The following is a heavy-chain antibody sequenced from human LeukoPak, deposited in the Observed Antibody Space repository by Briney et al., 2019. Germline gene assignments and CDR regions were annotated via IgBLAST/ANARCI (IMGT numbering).Heavy chain of an antibody. CDR1: GFTFSDYY. CDR3: ARGRNVEMATTSPLGY. D-gene: IGHD5-24*01. Sequence: GGSLRLSCAASGFTFSDYYMSWIRQAPGKGLEWVSYISSSGSTIYYADSVKGRFTISRDNAKNSLYLQMNSLRAEDTAVYYCARGRNVEMATTSPLGYRGQGTLVTVSS. V-gene: IGHV3-11*04. J-gene: IGHJ4*02. CDR2: ISSSGSTI.